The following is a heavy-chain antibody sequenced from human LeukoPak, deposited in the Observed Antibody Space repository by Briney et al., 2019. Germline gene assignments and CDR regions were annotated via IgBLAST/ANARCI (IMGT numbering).Heavy chain of an antibody. CDR1: GFTFSSYA. J-gene: IGHJ5*02. Sequence: GESLKISCAASGFTFSSYAMSWVRQAPGKGLEWVSAISGSGGSTYYADSVKGRFTISRDNSKNTLYLQMNSLRAEDTAVYYCAKGLTGTTFTWGQGTLVTVSS. CDR2: ISGSGGST. D-gene: IGHD1-7*01. CDR3: AKGLTGTTFT. V-gene: IGHV3-23*01.